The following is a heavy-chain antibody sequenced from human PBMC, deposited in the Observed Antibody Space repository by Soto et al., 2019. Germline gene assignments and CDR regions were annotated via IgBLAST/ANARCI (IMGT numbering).Heavy chain of an antibody. D-gene: IGHD2-21*02. V-gene: IGHV3-33*01. Sequence: GVSLRLSCVASGFTFSSYGMHWVRQAPGKGLEWVAFIWYDGRNENYTDSVKGRFSISRDNSKNTLFLQMNSLRADDTAVYYCARGTATDGLDSWGQGTLVTVSS. CDR1: GFTFSSYG. CDR2: IWYDGRNE. J-gene: IGHJ5*01. CDR3: ARGTATDGLDS.